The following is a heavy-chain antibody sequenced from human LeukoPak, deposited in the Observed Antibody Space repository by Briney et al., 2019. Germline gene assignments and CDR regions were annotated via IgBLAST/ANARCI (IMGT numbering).Heavy chain of an antibody. Sequence: SETLSLTCTVSGGSITSSDHYWGWIRQPPGEGLEWIGSIYYSGNTYHNPSLKSRVTMSVDTSKNQFSLKLNSVTATDTAMYYCARYTGSLLVFFDCWGQGTLVTVSS. CDR1: GGSITSSDHY. V-gene: IGHV4-39*01. J-gene: IGHJ4*02. CDR2: IYYSGNT. CDR3: ARYTGSLLVFFDC. D-gene: IGHD1-26*01.